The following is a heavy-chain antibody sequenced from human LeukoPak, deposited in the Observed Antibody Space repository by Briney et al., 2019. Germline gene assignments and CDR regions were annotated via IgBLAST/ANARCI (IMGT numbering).Heavy chain of an antibody. CDR1: GFTFSSYG. J-gene: IGHJ6*02. CDR3: AKDFRDIVVVPAGEDYYHGMDV. D-gene: IGHD2-2*01. Sequence: GRSLRLSCAASGFTFSSYGMHWVRQAPGKGLEWVAVISYDGSNKYYADSVKGRFTISRDNSKNTLYLQMNSLRAEDTAVYYCAKDFRDIVVVPAGEDYYHGMDVWGQGTTVTVSS. V-gene: IGHV3-30*18. CDR2: ISYDGSNK.